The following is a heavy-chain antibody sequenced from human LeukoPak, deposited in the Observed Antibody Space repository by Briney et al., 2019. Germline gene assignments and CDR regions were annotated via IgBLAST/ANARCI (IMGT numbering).Heavy chain of an antibody. CDR3: ARRSRIVGATPFDY. D-gene: IGHD1-26*01. CDR1: GGSISSSSYY. J-gene: IGHJ4*02. CDR2: IYYSGST. V-gene: IGHV4-39*07. Sequence: SETLSLTCTVSGGSISSSSYYWGWIRQPPGKGLEWIGSIYYSGSTYYNPSLKSRVTISVDTSKNQFSLKLSSVTAADTAVYYCARRSRIVGATPFDYWGQGTLVTVSS.